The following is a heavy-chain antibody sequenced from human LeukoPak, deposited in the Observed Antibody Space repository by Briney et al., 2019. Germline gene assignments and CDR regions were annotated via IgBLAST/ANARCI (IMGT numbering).Heavy chain of an antibody. Sequence: GGSLRPSCAASGFMFSEYGMHWVRQAPGKGLEWVAFIRYDGSNKYYADSVKGRFTISRDNAKNSLYLQMNSLRAEDTAVYYCAREGNYYDSSGPDYWGQGTLVTVSS. CDR1: GFMFSEYG. J-gene: IGHJ4*02. D-gene: IGHD3-22*01. CDR3: AREGNYYDSSGPDY. V-gene: IGHV3-30*02. CDR2: IRYDGSNK.